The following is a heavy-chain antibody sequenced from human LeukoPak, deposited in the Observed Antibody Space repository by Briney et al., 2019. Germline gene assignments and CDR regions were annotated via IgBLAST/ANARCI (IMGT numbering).Heavy chain of an antibody. Sequence: ASVKVSCKASGYTFTGYYMHWVRQAPGQGLEWMGWIDPNSGGTNYAQKFQGRVTMTRDTSISTAYMELSRPRSDDTAVYYCASSSRAQDAFGIWGQGTMATVSS. J-gene: IGHJ3*02. CDR3: ASSSRAQDAFGI. V-gene: IGHV1-2*02. CDR1: GYTFTGYY. D-gene: IGHD1-26*01. CDR2: IDPNSGGT.